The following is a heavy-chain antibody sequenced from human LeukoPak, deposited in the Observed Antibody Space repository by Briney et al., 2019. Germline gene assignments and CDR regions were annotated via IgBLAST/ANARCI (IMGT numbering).Heavy chain of an antibody. D-gene: IGHD3-10*01. CDR3: ARGPIYGSGSYLDY. J-gene: IGHJ4*02. CDR2: ISYDGSNK. V-gene: IGHV3-30*01. Sequence: GRSLRLSCAASGFTFSSYAMHWVRQAPGRGLGRVAVISYDGSNKYYADSVKGRFTISRDNSKNTLYLQMNSLRAEDTAVYYCARGPIYGSGSYLDYWGQGTLVTVSS. CDR1: GFTFSSYA.